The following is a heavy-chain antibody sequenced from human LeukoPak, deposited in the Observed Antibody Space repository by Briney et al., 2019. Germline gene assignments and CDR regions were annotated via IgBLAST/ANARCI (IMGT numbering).Heavy chain of an antibody. CDR1: GFTFSNYA. CDR2: VTSSGRRT. Sequence: GGSLRLSCEASGFTFSNYAMSWVRQAPGKGLEWVSTVTSSGRRTYYADSVQGRFTISRDNYNNTLFLQVNSLRADDTAVYHCAKWGCPDRSGANFHPWGQGTLVTVS. V-gene: IGHV3-23*01. D-gene: IGHD4/OR15-4a*01. CDR3: AKWGCPDRSGANFHP. J-gene: IGHJ5*02.